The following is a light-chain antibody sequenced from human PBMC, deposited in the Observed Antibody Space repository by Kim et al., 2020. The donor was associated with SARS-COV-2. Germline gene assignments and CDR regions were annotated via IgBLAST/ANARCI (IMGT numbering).Light chain of an antibody. J-gene: IGLJ2*01. CDR1: NSGSKG. CDR2: YDS. V-gene: IGLV3-21*04. Sequence: GKPPRITGGGSNSGSKGVHWYQQKPGQAPLLVISYDSDRPSGIPERFSGSNSGNTATLTISWVEAGDEADYYCQVWDSTSDHRVVFGGGTQLTVL. CDR3: QVWDSTSDHRVV.